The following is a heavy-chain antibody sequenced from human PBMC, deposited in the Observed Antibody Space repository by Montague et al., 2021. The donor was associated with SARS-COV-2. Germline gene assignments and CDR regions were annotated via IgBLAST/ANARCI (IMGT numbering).Heavy chain of an antibody. J-gene: IGHJ2*01. Sequence: SETLSLTCTVSGGSISSHYWTWIRQPPGKGLEWIGYIYYTGSTNYNPSLKSRVAISVDTSKNQFSPSPRSVTAADTALYYCARLPPNGRWYLDLWGRGTLVTVSS. CDR1: GGSISSHY. D-gene: IGHD2-8*01. CDR2: IYYTGST. V-gene: IGHV4-59*11. CDR3: ARLPPNGRWYLDL.